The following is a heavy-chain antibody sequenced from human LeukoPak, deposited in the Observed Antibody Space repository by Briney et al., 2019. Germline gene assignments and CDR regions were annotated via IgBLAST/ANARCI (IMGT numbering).Heavy chain of an antibody. CDR2: IYHSGST. J-gene: IGHJ5*02. D-gene: IGHD3-10*01. CDR3: ARSLYYGSGSYYKFWFDP. CDR1: GYSISSGYY. V-gene: IGHV4-38-2*02. Sequence: SETLSLTCTVSGYSISSGYYWGWIRQPPGKGLGWIGSIYHSGSTYYNPSLKSRVTISVDTSKNQFSLKLSSVTAADTAVYYCARSLYYGSGSYYKFWFDPWGQGTLVTVSS.